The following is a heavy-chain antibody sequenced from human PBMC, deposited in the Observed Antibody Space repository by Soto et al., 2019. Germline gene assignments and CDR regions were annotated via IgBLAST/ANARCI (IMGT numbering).Heavy chain of an antibody. CDR1: GFTFGSYA. Sequence: PGGSLRLSCAASGFTFGSYAMSWVRQAPGKGLEWVSTIDKTGVSTYYADSVKGRFTISRDNARTSLYLQMNSLRAEDTALYYCAKDRGTGSYAANYYYYGMDVWGQGTTVTVSS. CDR2: IDKTGVST. CDR3: AKDRGTGSYAANYYYYGMDV. J-gene: IGHJ6*02. D-gene: IGHD3-10*01. V-gene: IGHV3-23*01.